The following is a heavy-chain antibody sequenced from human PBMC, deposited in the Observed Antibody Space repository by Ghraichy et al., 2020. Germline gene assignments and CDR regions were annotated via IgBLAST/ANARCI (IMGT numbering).Heavy chain of an antibody. J-gene: IGHJ4*01. V-gene: IGHV3-53*01. CDR2: IYADGQT. Sequence: GGSLRLSCKASGFSVIPNYMSWVRQAPGKGLEWVSVIYADGQTKYADPVEGRFTISRDSSTNTVFLQMDSLRAEDTALYYCARYLANQGALWGHGNLVTVST. CDR1: GFSVIPNY. CDR3: ARYLANQGAL. D-gene: IGHD1-26*01.